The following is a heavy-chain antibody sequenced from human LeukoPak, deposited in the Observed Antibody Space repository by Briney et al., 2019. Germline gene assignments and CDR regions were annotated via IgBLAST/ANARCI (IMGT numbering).Heavy chain of an antibody. J-gene: IGHJ6*03. CDR3: ARAVVVAHYYYYMDV. D-gene: IGHD3-22*01. Sequence: ASVKVSCKASGYTFTSYGIGWVRQAPGQGLEWMGWISAYNGNTNYAQKLQGRVTMTTDTSTSTAYMELRSLRSDDTAVYYCARAVVVAHYYYYMDVWGKGTTVTVSS. CDR1: GYTFTSYG. CDR2: ISAYNGNT. V-gene: IGHV1-18*01.